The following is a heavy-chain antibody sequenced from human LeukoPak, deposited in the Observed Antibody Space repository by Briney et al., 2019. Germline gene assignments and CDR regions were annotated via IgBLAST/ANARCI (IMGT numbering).Heavy chain of an antibody. J-gene: IGHJ6*02. CDR2: IYFSGDT. Sequence: SETLSLTCTVSGGSIRTGDYYWSWIRQPPGKGLEWIGNIYFSGDTSYNPSLKSRLTISLDTSKNQFSLNLSSVTAADTALYYCARSQSSGKTAAGDAYYFYHGMDVWGLGTTVTVS. D-gene: IGHD6-13*01. V-gene: IGHV4-30-4*02. CDR3: ARSQSSGKTAAGDAYYFYHGMDV. CDR1: GGSIRTGDYY.